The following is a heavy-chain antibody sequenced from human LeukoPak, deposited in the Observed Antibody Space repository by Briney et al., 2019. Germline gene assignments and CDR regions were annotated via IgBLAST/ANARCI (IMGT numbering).Heavy chain of an antibody. J-gene: IGHJ4*02. CDR2: IIPIFGTA. CDR1: GGTFSSYA. Sequence: GVSVKVSCKASGGTFSSYAISWVRQAPGQGLEWMGGIIPIFGTANYAQKFQGRVTITADESTSTAYMELSSLRSEDTAVYYCACLGLGGSGSFDYWGQGTLVTVSS. D-gene: IGHD3-10*01. CDR3: ACLGLGGSGSFDY. V-gene: IGHV1-69*13.